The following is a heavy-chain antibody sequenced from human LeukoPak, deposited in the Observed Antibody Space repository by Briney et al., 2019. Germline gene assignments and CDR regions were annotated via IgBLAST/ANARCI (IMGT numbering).Heavy chain of an antibody. Sequence: SETLSLTCTVSSGSISSYYWSWIRQPSGKGLEWIGYIYYSGSTNYTPSLKSRVTISVDTSKNQFSLKLSSVTAADTAVYYCARNRRFGVVTFDYWGQGTLVTVSS. CDR2: IYYSGST. CDR3: ARNRRFGVVTFDY. CDR1: SGSISSYY. D-gene: IGHD3-3*01. J-gene: IGHJ4*02. V-gene: IGHV4-59*01.